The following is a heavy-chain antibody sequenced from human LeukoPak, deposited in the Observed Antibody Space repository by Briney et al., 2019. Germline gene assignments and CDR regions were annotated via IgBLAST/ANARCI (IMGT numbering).Heavy chain of an antibody. CDR2: INPTGGST. Sequence: GASVKVSCKASGYTFSTNPMNWVRQAPGQGLEWMGIINPTGGSTTYAQKFQGRVTMTRDTSTSTVYMELSSLRSDDTAVYYCARTAARRFDYWGQGTLVTVSS. J-gene: IGHJ4*02. CDR3: ARTAARRFDY. V-gene: IGHV1-46*01. CDR1: GYTFSTNP. D-gene: IGHD6-6*01.